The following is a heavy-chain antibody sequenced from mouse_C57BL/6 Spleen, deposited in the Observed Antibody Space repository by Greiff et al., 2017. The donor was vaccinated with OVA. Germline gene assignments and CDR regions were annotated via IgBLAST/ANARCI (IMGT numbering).Heavy chain of an antibody. CDR1: GYTFTSYW. Sequence: QVQLQQSGAELVKPGASVKMSCKASGYTFTSYWITWVKQRPGQGLEWIGDIYPGSGSTNYNEKFKSKATLTVDTSSSTAYMQLSSLTSEDSAVYYCAIYDAHLVGNYYFDYWGQGTTLTVSS. V-gene: IGHV1-55*01. D-gene: IGHD2-3*01. CDR3: AIYDAHLVGNYYFDY. CDR2: IYPGSGST. J-gene: IGHJ2*01.